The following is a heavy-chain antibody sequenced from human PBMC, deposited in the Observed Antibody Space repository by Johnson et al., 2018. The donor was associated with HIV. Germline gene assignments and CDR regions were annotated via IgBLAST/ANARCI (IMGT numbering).Heavy chain of an antibody. CDR3: TTDLGYYDSSGDAFDI. D-gene: IGHD3-22*01. V-gene: IGHV3-7*03. CDR2: IKQDGSEK. J-gene: IGHJ3*02. Sequence: VQLVESGGGVVQPGRSLRLSCAASGFTFSSYWMSWVRQAPGKGLAWVANIKQDGSEKYYVDSLKGRFTISRDNSKNTLYLQMNSLKTEDTAVYYCTTDLGYYDSSGDAFDIWGQGTMVTVSS. CDR1: GFTFSSYW.